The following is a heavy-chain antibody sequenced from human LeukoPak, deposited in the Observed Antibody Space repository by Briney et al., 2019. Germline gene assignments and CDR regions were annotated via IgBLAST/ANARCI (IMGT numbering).Heavy chain of an antibody. D-gene: IGHD4-11*01. CDR3: AKGGGETTVEVSAAGVFQY. Sequence: QSGGSLRLSCGASGFAFSNYIMSWVRQGPGRGLEWISGIRGTTGRTYYADSVKGRFSISRDNPKNTLYLQMDRLRAEDTAVYYCAKGGGETTVEVSAAGVFQYWGQGTLVTVSS. V-gene: IGHV3-23*01. CDR1: GFAFSNYI. J-gene: IGHJ4*02. CDR2: IRGTTGRT.